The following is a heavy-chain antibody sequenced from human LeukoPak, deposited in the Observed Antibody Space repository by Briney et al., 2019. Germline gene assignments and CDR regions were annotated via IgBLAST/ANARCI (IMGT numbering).Heavy chain of an antibody. V-gene: IGHV3-23*01. CDR1: GFTSDRIA. CDR3: AKEGSTNWFFDY. Sequence: GGSLRLSCAASGFTSDRIAMSWVRQAPGQGLEWVSAISGSGGRAYYADSVEGRFTISRDNSKNTLFLQMNSLRAEDTAVYYCAKEGSTNWFFDYWGQGTLVTVSS. D-gene: IGHD6-13*01. J-gene: IGHJ4*02. CDR2: ISGSGGRA.